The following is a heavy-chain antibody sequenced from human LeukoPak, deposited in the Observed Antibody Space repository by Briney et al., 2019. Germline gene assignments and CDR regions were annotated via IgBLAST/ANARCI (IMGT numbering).Heavy chain of an antibody. CDR3: ARGGIAAAGIDY. CDR1: GGSISSSSYY. V-gene: IGHV4-61*02. D-gene: IGHD6-13*01. J-gene: IGHJ4*02. CDR2: IYTSGST. Sequence: SETLSLTCTVSGGSISSSSYYWGWIRQPAGKGLEWIGRIYTSGSTNYNPSLKSRVTMSVDTSKNQFSLKLSSVTAADTAVYYCARGGIAAAGIDYWGQGTLVTVSS.